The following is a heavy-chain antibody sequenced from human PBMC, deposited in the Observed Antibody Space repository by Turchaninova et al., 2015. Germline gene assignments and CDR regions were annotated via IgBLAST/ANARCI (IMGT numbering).Heavy chain of an antibody. V-gene: IGHV3-7*01. D-gene: IGHD3-3*01. CDR3: ARDPNPDFWSGLNWFDP. Sequence: EVQLVESGGGLVQPGGSLGLSCAASGFTFRSFWMILVRQGPGKGLEWVANIKQDGSESYYVDSVKGRFTIYRDNAKKSLYLQMNSLRAEDTAVYYCARDPNPDFWSGLNWFDPWGQGTLVTGSS. CDR1: GFTFRSFW. J-gene: IGHJ5*02. CDR2: IKQDGSES.